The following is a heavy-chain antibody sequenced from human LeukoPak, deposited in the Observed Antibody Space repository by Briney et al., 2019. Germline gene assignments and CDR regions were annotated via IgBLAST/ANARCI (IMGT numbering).Heavy chain of an antibody. CDR2: ISSSSYI. V-gene: IGHV3-21*01. D-gene: IGHD7-27*01. CDR1: GFTFNTYN. Sequence: PGGSLRLSCAGSGFTFNTYNMNWVRQAPGKGLEWVSSISSSSYIYYADSVKGRFTISRDNAKNSLYLQMNSLRTEDTAVYYCVRDGSSWGNFDYWGQGTLVSVSS. CDR3: VRDGSSWGNFDY. J-gene: IGHJ4*02.